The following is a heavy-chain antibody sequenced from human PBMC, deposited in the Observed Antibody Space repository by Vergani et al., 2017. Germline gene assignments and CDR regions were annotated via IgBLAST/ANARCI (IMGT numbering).Heavy chain of an antibody. J-gene: IGHJ4*02. D-gene: IGHD3-10*01. CDR2: INHSGST. Sequence: QVQLQQWGAGLLKPSETLSLTCAVYGGSFSGYYWSWIRQPPGKGLEWIGEINHSGSTNYNPSLKSRVTISVDTSKNQFPLKLSSVTAADTAVYYCELGSGSISGYYFDYWGQGTLVTVSS. CDR3: ELGSGSISGYYFDY. V-gene: IGHV4-34*01. CDR1: GGSFSGYY.